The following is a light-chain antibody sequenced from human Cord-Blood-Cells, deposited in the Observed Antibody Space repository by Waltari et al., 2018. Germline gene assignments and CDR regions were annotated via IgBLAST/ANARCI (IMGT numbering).Light chain of an antibody. J-gene: IGLJ3*02. Sequence: QSALTQPASVSGSPGQSITISFTGTSSDVWSYNLFSWYQQHPGKAPKLMIYEGSKRPSGVSNRFSGSKSGNTASLTISGLQAEDEADYYCCSYAGSSTWVFGGGTKLTVL. CDR3: CSYAGSSTWV. CDR1: SSDVWSYNL. CDR2: EGS. V-gene: IGLV2-23*01.